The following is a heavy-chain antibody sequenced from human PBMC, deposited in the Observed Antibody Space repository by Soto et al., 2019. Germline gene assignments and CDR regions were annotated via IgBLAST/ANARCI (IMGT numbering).Heavy chain of an antibody. Sequence: GESLKISCQASGYNFPRHWVAWARQMPGEGLEWMGLIFAGDSDTRFSPSFQGHVTMSVDKSTATAYLQWSSLTASDTAKYYCARSDGDYVFDHWGQGTQVTVSS. D-gene: IGHD4-17*01. V-gene: IGHV5-51*01. CDR3: ARSDGDYVFDH. CDR2: IFAGDSDT. J-gene: IGHJ4*02. CDR1: GYNFPRHW.